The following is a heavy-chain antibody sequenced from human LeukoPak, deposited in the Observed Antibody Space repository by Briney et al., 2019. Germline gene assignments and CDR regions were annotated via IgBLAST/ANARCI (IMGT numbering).Heavy chain of an antibody. J-gene: IGHJ4*02. CDR3: ARVAGSGSYYNVFSASDY. CDR1: GYTFTGYY. V-gene: IGHV1-2*02. CDR2: INPKSGGT. Sequence: ASVKISCKASGYTFTGYYMHWVRQAPGQGLKWMGWINPKSGGTNYAQKFQGRVTMTRDTSISAAYLELSRLRSDDTAVYYCARVAGSGSYYNVFSASDYWGQGTLVTVSS. D-gene: IGHD3-10*01.